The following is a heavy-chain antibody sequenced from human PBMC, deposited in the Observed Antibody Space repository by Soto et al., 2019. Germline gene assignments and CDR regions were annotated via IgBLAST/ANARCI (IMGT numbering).Heavy chain of an antibody. D-gene: IGHD6-19*01. CDR3: ARVSVRVAAEVFWVGGMDV. CDR1: GFTFSSYA. CDR2: ISGSGGST. Sequence: GGSLRFSCAASGFTFSSYAMSWVRQAPGKGLEWVSAISGSGGSTYYADSVKGRFTISRDNSKNTLYLQMNSLRAEDTAVYYCARVSVRVAAEVFWVGGMDVWGQGTTVTVSS. V-gene: IGHV3-23*01. J-gene: IGHJ6*02.